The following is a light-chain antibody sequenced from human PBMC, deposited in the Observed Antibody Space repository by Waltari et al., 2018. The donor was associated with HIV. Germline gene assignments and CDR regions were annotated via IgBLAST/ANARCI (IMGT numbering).Light chain of an antibody. V-gene: IGKV3-20*01. CDR3: QHFDTSPPGT. Sequence: EVVLTQSPGTLSLSPGERATLSCRASQSVGSTYLAWYQPKHGQAPRLLIHGASSRATGIPDRFSGSGSGTDFILTISRLEPEDFAMYYCQHFDTSPPGTFGQGTKLQIK. CDR2: GAS. CDR1: QSVGSTY. J-gene: IGKJ2*02.